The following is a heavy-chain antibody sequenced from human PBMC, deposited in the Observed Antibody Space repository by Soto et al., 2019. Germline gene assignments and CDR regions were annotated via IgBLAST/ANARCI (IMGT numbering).Heavy chain of an antibody. V-gene: IGHV1-3*01. D-gene: IGHD3-22*01. CDR3: ARSIVVVTSFDY. CDR2: INAGNGNT. J-gene: IGHJ4*02. Sequence: QVQLVQSGAEVKKPGASVKVSCKASGYTFTSYAMHWVRQAPGQRLEWMGWINAGNGNTKYSQKFQGRVTITRDTSASTAYMELSSLRSEDTAVYYCARSIVVVTSFDYWGQGTLVPVSS. CDR1: GYTFTSYA.